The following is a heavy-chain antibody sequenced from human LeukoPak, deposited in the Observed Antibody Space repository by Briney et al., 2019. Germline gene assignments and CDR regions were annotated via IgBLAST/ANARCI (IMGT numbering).Heavy chain of an antibody. Sequence: PGGSLRLSCAASGFTFSSYTINWVRQAPGRGLEWVSSISSDGSFIFYGDSVRGRFTISRDNAKNSVYLQMKSLSADDTAVYYCAISGGYSGYDLFDYWGQGALVTVSS. CDR1: GFTFSSYT. V-gene: IGHV3-21*01. D-gene: IGHD5-12*01. CDR3: AISGGYSGYDLFDY. CDR2: ISSDGSFI. J-gene: IGHJ4*02.